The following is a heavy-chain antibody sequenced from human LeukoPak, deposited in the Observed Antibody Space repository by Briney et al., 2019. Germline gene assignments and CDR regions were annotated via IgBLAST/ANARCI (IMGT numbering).Heavy chain of an antibody. V-gene: IGHV3-23*01. CDR2: ISGSDDGT. J-gene: IGHJ4*02. D-gene: IGHD2-15*01. Sequence: WGSLRLSCAASGFTFSTYAMSWVRQIPGKGLEWVSAISGSDDGTYYADSVKGRFTISRDNSRNTLYLQMNTLRAEDTAVYFCAKSPVSSCRGSFCYPFDYWGQGNLVTVSS. CDR1: GFTFSTYA. CDR3: AKSPVSSCRGSFCYPFDY.